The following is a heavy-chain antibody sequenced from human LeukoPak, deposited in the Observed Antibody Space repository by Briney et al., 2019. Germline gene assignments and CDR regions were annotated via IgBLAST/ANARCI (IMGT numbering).Heavy chain of an antibody. J-gene: IGHJ4*02. D-gene: IGHD3-10*01. CDR2: MSSSGGTI. CDR3: ARGMTGSYFGHFDY. Sequence: GGSLKLSCAASGFSFSTYSMNWVRQAPGKGLEWVSYMSSSGGTIYSADSVKGRFTISRDNGRNSLYPQMNSLRAEDTAVYYCARGMTGSYFGHFDYWGQGTLVSVSS. CDR1: GFSFSTYS. V-gene: IGHV3-48*04.